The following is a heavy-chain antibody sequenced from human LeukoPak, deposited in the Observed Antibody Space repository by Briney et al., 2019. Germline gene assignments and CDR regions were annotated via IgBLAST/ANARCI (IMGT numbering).Heavy chain of an antibody. J-gene: IGHJ5*02. D-gene: IGHD6-13*01. CDR3: ARSRIAAAGTEWFDP. Sequence: GGSLRLSCAASGFTFSSYSMSWVRQAPGKGLEWVSSISSSSSYIYYADSVKGRFTISRDNAKNSLYLQMNSLRAEDTAVYYCARSRIAAAGTEWFDPWGQGTLVTVSS. CDR2: ISSSSSYI. V-gene: IGHV3-21*01. CDR1: GFTFSSYS.